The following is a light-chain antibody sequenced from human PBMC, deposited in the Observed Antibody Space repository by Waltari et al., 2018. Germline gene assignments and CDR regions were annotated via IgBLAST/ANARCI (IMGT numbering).Light chain of an antibody. CDR2: TAS. CDR3: QQSYTSPLP. Sequence: DIQMSQSPFSLSASVGDRVTISCRASQSIINHLNWYQQKPGKAPELLIYTASTLQSAVPSRFSRSGFGAAFTLTISSLQPEDFAAYYCQQSYTSPLPFGGGTNVEIK. V-gene: IGKV1-39*01. CDR1: QSIINH. J-gene: IGKJ4*01.